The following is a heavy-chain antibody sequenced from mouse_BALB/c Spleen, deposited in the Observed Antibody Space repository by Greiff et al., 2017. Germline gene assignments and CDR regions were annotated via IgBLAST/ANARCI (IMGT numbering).Heavy chain of an antibody. CDR3: VRHYGYAMDD. Sequence: EVQRVESGGGLVQPKGSLKLSCAASGFTFNTYAMNWVRQAPGKGLEWVARIRSKSNNYATYYADSVKDRFTISRDDSQSMLYLQMNNLKTEDTAMYYCVRHYGYAMDDWGQGTSVTVSS. J-gene: IGHJ4*01. CDR2: IRSKSNNYAT. CDR1: GFTFNTYA. D-gene: IGHD1-1*01. V-gene: IGHV10-1*02.